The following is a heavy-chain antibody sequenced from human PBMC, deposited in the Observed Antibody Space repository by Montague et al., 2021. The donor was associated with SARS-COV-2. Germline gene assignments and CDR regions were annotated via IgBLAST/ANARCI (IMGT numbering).Heavy chain of an antibody. Sequence: SLRLSWAASGFGFSNYAMHWVRQAPGKGLEYVSGISTIGGSRYYTDSVKGRFTISRDNSKNMVFLQMDSLRSEDMAVYYCARGGTYPHYFFDSWGQGALVTVSS. D-gene: IGHD1-26*01. CDR2: ISTIGGSR. CDR3: ARGGTYPHYFFDS. CDR1: GFGFSNYA. V-gene: IGHV3-64*02. J-gene: IGHJ4*02.